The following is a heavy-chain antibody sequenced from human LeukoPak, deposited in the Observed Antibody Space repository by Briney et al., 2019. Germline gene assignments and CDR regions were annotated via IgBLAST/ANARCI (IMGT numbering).Heavy chain of an antibody. D-gene: IGHD2-21*01. Sequence: ASVKVSCKASGYTFTGYYMHWVRQAPGQGLEWMGWINPNSGGTNYAQKFQGRVTMTRDMSTSTVYMELSSLRSEDTAVYYCARGSGYCGGDCYGYWGQGTLVTVSS. CDR1: GYTFTGYY. J-gene: IGHJ4*02. CDR2: INPNSGGT. CDR3: ARGSGYCGGDCYGY. V-gene: IGHV1-2*02.